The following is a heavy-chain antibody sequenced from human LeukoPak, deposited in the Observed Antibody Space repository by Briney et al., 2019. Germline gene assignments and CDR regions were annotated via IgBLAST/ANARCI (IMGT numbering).Heavy chain of an antibody. D-gene: IGHD1-26*01. V-gene: IGHV3-7*04. Sequence: GGSLRLSCATSGFTFSSNWMSWVRHVPGRGLDWVANIKPDGSAQYYAASVKGRFTVSRDNAKNSVYLQMNSLRVEDTAVYYCAGGGGSYGDNYYYGMDVWGQGTTVTVSS. CDR1: GFTFSSNW. CDR2: IKPDGSAQ. J-gene: IGHJ6*02. CDR3: AGGGGSYGDNYYYGMDV.